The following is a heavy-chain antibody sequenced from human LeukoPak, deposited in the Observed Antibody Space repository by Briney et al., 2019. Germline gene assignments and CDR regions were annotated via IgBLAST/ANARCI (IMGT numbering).Heavy chain of an antibody. D-gene: IGHD1-26*01. CDR3: AREGVGVTGRNLGFEY. CDR1: GFIVGNNY. Sequence: GGSLRLSCAASGFIVGNNYMSWVRQAPGKGLEWVSVIYRDGSTYYADSVKGRFTISRDNSKITLFLQTNSLRAEDTAVYYCAREGVGVTGRNLGFEYWGQGTLVTVSS. CDR2: IYRDGST. V-gene: IGHV3-53*01. J-gene: IGHJ4*02.